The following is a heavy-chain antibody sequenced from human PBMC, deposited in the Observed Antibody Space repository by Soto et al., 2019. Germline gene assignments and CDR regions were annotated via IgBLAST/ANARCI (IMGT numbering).Heavy chain of an antibody. CDR1: GFTVSNNF. D-gene: IGHD6-19*01. CDR2: IYSSGTI. CDR3: ARGLVAGGGYYFAS. Sequence: EVQLVETGGGLIQPGGSLRLSCAAYGFTVSNNFMRWVRQAPGKGLEWVSVIYSSGTIYYADSVKGRFTISRDNSKNTLFLQMNSLRAEDPAVYYCARGLVAGGGYYFASWGQGTLATVSS. V-gene: IGHV3-53*02. J-gene: IGHJ4*02.